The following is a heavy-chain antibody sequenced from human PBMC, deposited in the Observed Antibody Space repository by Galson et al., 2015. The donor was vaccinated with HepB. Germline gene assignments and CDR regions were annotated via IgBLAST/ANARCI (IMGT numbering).Heavy chain of an antibody. CDR2: ISSSSYI. Sequence: SLRLSCAASGFTFSSHSMYWVRQAPGKGLEWASFISSSSYIYYADSVKGRFTISRDNAKRSLYLQMNSLRAEDTAVYYCARRPSITGWYFYYMDVWGKGTTVTVSS. CDR3: ARRPSITGWYFYYMDV. J-gene: IGHJ6*03. CDR1: GFTFSSHS. D-gene: IGHD3-10*01. V-gene: IGHV3-21*01.